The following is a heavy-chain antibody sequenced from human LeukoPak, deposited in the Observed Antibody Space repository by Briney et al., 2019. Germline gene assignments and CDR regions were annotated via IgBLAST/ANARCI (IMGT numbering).Heavy chain of an antibody. CDR2: INPNSGGT. V-gene: IGHV1-2*02. D-gene: IGHD4-17*01. CDR3: ARDPDYADAFDI. CDR1: GYTFTGYY. J-gene: IGHJ3*02. Sequence: GASVKVSCKASGYTFTGYYMHWVRQAPGQGLEWMGWINPNSGGTNYAQKFQGRVTMTTDTSTSTAYMELRSLRSDDTAVYYCARDPDYADAFDIWGQGTMVTVSS.